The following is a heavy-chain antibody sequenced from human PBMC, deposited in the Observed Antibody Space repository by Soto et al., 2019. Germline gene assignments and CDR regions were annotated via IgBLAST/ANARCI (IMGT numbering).Heavy chain of an antibody. CDR1: GGSISSYY. D-gene: IGHD3-9*01. CDR2: IYYSGST. CDR3: ARNRRTYYDILTGYLDFDY. J-gene: IGHJ4*02. Sequence: SETLSLTCTVSGGSISSYYWSWIQQPPGKGLEWIGYIYYSGSTNYNPSLKSRVTISVDTSKNQFSLKLSSVTAADTAVYYCARNRRTYYDILTGYLDFDYWGQGTLVTVS. V-gene: IGHV4-59*08.